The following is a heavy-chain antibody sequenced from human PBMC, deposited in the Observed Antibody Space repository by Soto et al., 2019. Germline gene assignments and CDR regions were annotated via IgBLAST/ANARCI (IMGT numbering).Heavy chain of an antibody. D-gene: IGHD2-15*01. J-gene: IGHJ4*02. Sequence: QVQLVESGGGVVQPGRSLRLSCAASGFTFSSYGMHWVRQAPGTGLEWVAVIWYDGSNKYYADSVKGRFTISRDNSKNTLYLQMNSLRAEDTAVYYCARDARSGGTPLGYWGQGTLVTVSS. V-gene: IGHV3-33*01. CDR2: IWYDGSNK. CDR3: ARDARSGGTPLGY. CDR1: GFTFSSYG.